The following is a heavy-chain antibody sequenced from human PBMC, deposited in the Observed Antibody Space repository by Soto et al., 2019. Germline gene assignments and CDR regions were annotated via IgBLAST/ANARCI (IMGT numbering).Heavy chain of an antibody. CDR2: IRFDGSNI. D-gene: IGHD3-10*02. V-gene: IGHV3-33*01. CDR3: ARDGVGVTTFWGFLDY. J-gene: IGHJ4*02. Sequence: QVQMVESGGGVVQPGGSLRLSCAVSESIFRGYGMHWVRQAPGKGLEWVAIIRFDGSNIHYVDYVMGRFTISRDNSKNMLYLEMNNLRVEDTAVYYCARDGVGVTTFWGFLDYWGQGTLVTVSA. CDR1: ESIFRGYG.